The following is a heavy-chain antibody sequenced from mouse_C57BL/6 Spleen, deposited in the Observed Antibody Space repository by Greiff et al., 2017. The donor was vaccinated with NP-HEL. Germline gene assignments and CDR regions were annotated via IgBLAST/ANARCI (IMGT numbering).Heavy chain of an antibody. V-gene: IGHV1-64*01. Sequence: VQLQQPGAELVKPGASVKLSCKASGYTFTSYWMHWVKQRPGQGLEWIGMIPPNSGSTNYNEKFKSKATLTADKSSSTAYMQLSSLTSEDSAVYDCARAIYDGNYAMDYWGQGTSVTVSS. J-gene: IGHJ4*01. CDR3: ARAIYDGNYAMDY. D-gene: IGHD2-3*01. CDR1: GYTFTSYW. CDR2: IPPNSGST.